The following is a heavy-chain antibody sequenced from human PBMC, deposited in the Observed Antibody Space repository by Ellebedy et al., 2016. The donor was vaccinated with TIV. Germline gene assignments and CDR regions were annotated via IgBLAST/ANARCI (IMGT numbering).Heavy chain of an antibody. CDR2: ISTTDGT. V-gene: IGHV3-23*01. CDR3: ATQLWNTEF. CDR1: ESTFSSYG. D-gene: IGHD5-24*01. Sequence: GESLKISCEASESTFSSYGMSWVRQAPGKGLEWVSSISTTDGTHYEDSVKGRFTISKDNPKNTLYLQMNSLRVEDTAVYYCATQLWNTEFWGQGTLVIVSS. J-gene: IGHJ4*02.